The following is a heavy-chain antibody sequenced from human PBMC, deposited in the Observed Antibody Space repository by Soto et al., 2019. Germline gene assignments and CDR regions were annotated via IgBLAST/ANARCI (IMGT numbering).Heavy chain of an antibody. CDR3: AKEDYDYLWGSYLPFDY. CDR1: GFTFSSYA. D-gene: IGHD3-16*02. CDR2: ISRSGGST. V-gene: IGHV3-23*01. J-gene: IGHJ4*02. Sequence: PGGSLRLSCAASGFTFSSYAMRWVRQAPGKGLEWVSAISRSGGSTYYADSVKGRFTISRDNSKNTLYLQMNSLRAEDTAVYYCAKEDYDYLWGSYLPFDYWGQGTLVTVSS.